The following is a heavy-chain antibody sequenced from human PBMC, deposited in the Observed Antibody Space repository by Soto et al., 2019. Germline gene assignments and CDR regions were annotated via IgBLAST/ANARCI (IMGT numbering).Heavy chain of an antibody. Sequence: QVQLVQSGAEVKKPGASVKISCKASGYTFTGYFMHWVRQAPGQGLEWMGIINPSRGSTTYTQKFQGRVTMTRDSSTKLVYMELISLRSDDTAVYDCARCGDSSGYLAYWGQGTLVTVSS. D-gene: IGHD3-22*01. CDR1: GYTFTGYF. J-gene: IGHJ4*02. CDR3: ARCGDSSGYLAY. CDR2: INPSRGST. V-gene: IGHV1-46*03.